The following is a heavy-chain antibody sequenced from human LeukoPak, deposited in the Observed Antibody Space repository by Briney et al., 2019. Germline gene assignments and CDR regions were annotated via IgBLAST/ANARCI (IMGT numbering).Heavy chain of an antibody. CDR1: GFSLSTSGVG. V-gene: IGHV2-5*02. CDR3: AHRLHYGYFDY. Sequence: GSGPTLVNATQTLTLTCTFSGFSLSTSGVGVGWIRQPPGKALEWLALIFWDDDNRYSPSLKSRLTITKDTSKNQVVLTMTNMDPVDTATYYCAHRLHYGYFDYWGQGTLVTVSS. J-gene: IGHJ4*02. D-gene: IGHD3-10*01. CDR2: IFWDDDN.